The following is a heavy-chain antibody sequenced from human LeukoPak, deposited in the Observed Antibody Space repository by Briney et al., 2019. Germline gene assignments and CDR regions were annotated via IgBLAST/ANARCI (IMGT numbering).Heavy chain of an antibody. V-gene: IGHV3-74*01. CDR2: IDTDGSIT. D-gene: IGHD1-26*01. Sequence: SGGSLRLSCAASGFTFGNYWMHWVRHVPGKGLVWVSRIDTDGSITNYADSARSRFTISRDNARNNLYLQVNSLRAEDTAVYYCVRDLGGRYGYWGQGTLVTVSS. CDR1: GFTFGNYW. J-gene: IGHJ4*02. CDR3: VRDLGGRYGY.